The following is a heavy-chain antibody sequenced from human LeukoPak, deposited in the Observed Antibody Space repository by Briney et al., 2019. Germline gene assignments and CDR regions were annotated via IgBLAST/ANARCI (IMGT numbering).Heavy chain of an antibody. D-gene: IGHD3-10*01. Sequence: SETLSLTCTVSGGSISGYYWSWLRQPPGKGLEWIGYIYYSGSTNYNPSLKSRVTISVGTSKNQFSLKLSSVTAADTAVYYCARDRDYYGSGSYGWFDPWGQGTLVTVSS. CDR2: IYYSGST. J-gene: IGHJ5*02. CDR3: ARDRDYYGSGSYGWFDP. CDR1: GGSISGYY. V-gene: IGHV4-59*12.